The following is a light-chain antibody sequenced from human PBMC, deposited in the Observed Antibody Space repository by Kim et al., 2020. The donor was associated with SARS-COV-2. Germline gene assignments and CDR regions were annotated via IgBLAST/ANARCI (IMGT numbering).Light chain of an antibody. Sequence: ASVGDSVTITCGASQSVNTWLAWYQQIPGKAPKILIHKASDLENGVPSRFSGSASGTEFTLTISSLQPDDFATYYCQQYNSYPWTSGQGTKVDIK. CDR3: QQYNSYPWT. J-gene: IGKJ1*01. V-gene: IGKV1-5*03. CDR1: QSVNTW. CDR2: KAS.